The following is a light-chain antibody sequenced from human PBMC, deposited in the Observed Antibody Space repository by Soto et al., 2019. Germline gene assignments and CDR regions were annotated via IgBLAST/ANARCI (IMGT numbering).Light chain of an antibody. V-gene: IGKV1-27*01. CDR2: AAS. Sequence: DTEMTQSPSSLSASLGDRVTVTCRASQDINNYLAWYQQRPWKVPQLLIYAASTLQSTVPSRFSGSGSGTDFTLTISSLQPEDVATYYCQKYDIAPRTFGGGTRVELK. CDR1: QDINNY. J-gene: IGKJ4*01. CDR3: QKYDIAPRT.